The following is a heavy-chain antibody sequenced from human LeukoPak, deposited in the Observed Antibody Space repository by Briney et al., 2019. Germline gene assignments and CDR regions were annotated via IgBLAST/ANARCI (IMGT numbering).Heavy chain of an antibody. D-gene: IGHD2-15*01. V-gene: IGHV3-48*03. CDR1: GFTFSNYE. Sequence: QTGGSLRLSCAASGFTFSNYEMNWVRQAPGKGLVWVSYITGSGSTIYYADSVRGRFTISRDNAKKSLYLQMNSLRAEDTAVYYCARNLGYCTGGSCSQLFDFWGQGTLVTVSS. J-gene: IGHJ4*02. CDR3: ARNLGYCTGGSCSQLFDF. CDR2: ITGSGSTI.